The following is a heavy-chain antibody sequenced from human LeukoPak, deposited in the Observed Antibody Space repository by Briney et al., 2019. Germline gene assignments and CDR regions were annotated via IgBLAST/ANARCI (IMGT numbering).Heavy chain of an antibody. CDR2: ISWNSGSR. V-gene: IGHV3-9*01. CDR1: GFTFDDFA. D-gene: IGHD6-6*01. CDR3: AKGKRHLFSSSGFDY. J-gene: IGHJ4*02. Sequence: GGSLRLSCAASGFTFDDFAMHWVRQAPGKGLEWVSGISWNSGSRGYADSVKGRFTISRDNAKNSLYLQMNSLRAEDTALYYCAKGKRHLFSSSGFDYWGQGTLVTVSS.